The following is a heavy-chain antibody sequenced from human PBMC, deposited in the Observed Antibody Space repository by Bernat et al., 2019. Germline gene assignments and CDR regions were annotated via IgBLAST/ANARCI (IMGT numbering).Heavy chain of an antibody. CDR1: EFTSKTYA. V-gene: IGHV3-30*16. CDR2: ISYDGTNK. CDR3: AREGGDAFDI. Sequence: QVQVVESGGGVVQPGGSLRLSCAASEFTSKTYALHGVRQAPGKGLEWLAVISYDGTNKNYEDSVKGRFIISRDNSKVTLYLQMNSLRVQDTAVYYCAREGGDAFDIWSQGTMVTVSS. J-gene: IGHJ3*02. D-gene: IGHD1-26*01.